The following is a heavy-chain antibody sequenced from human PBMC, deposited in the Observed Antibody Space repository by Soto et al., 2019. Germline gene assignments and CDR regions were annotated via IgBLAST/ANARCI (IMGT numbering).Heavy chain of an antibody. D-gene: IGHD3-10*01. CDR3: ARGKVLPRHDAFDI. CDR1: GGTFSSYA. J-gene: IGHJ3*02. CDR2: IIPIFGTA. Sequence: QVQLVQSGAEVKKPGSSVKVSCKASGGTFSSYAISWVRQALGQGLEWMGGIIPIFGTANYAQKFQGRVTITADESTSTAYLGLSSLRSEDTAVYYCARGKVLPRHDAFDIWGQGTMVTVSS. V-gene: IGHV1-69*01.